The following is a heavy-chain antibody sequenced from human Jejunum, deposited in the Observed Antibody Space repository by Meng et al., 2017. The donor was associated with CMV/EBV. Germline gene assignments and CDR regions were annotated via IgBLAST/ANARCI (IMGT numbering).Heavy chain of an antibody. CDR3: ARKKWEPDY. D-gene: IGHD1-26*01. CDR1: GYDLSDYG. Sequence: VYCKTSGYDLSDYGSSWVRQAPGQGLEWIGWVRSYTDNTKYAPKFQGRVTMTADASTTTAHLEWRRLRSDDTAVYYCARKKWEPDYWGQGTLATVSS. CDR2: VRSYTDNT. J-gene: IGHJ4*02. V-gene: IGHV1-18*01.